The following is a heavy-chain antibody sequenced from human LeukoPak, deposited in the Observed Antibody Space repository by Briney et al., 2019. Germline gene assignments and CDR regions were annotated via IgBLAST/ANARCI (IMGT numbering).Heavy chain of an antibody. CDR1: GYTFTSYY. V-gene: IGHV1-46*01. D-gene: IGHD5-24*01. J-gene: IGHJ4*02. Sequence: ASVKVSCKASGYTFTSYYMHWVRQAPGQGLEWMGIINPSGGSTSYAQKFQGRVTMTRDTSTSTVYMELSSLRSEDTAVYYCARDRERGGGGMATIESDYWGQGTLVTVSS. CDR3: ARDRERGGGGMATIESDY. CDR2: INPSGGST.